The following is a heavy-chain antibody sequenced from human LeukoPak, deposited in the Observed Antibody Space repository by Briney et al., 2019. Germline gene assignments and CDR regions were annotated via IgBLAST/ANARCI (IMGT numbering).Heavy chain of an antibody. D-gene: IGHD3-10*01. Sequence: SQTLSLTCAVSGGSISSGDFPWSWIRQPPGKGLEWIGYIFHTGHTSYSPSLKSRVTISVDMSKNQLSLRLTSVTAADTAVYYCARGFYGAGSHFDYWGQGTLVTVSS. V-gene: IGHV4-30-2*01. CDR2: IFHTGHT. CDR1: GGSISSGDFP. CDR3: ARGFYGAGSHFDY. J-gene: IGHJ4*02.